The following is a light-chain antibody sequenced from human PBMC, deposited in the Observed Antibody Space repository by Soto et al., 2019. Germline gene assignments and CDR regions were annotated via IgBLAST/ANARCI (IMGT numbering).Light chain of an antibody. CDR3: QQSYSTPPT. Sequence: DIQMTQSPSSLSASVGDRVTITCRASQSISSYLNWYQKKTGKAPKLLIYAASNLQSRITSRFSGNGSGTDFTLTISSLQPEDFATYDCQQSYSTPPTFGQGTRLEIK. CDR1: QSISSY. J-gene: IGKJ5*01. CDR2: AAS. V-gene: IGKV1-39*01.